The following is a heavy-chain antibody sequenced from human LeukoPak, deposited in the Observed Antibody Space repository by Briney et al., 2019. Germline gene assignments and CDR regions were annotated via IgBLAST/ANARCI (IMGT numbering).Heavy chain of an antibody. V-gene: IGHV3-9*01. Sequence: GGSLRLSCAASGFTFDDYAMHWVRQAPGKGLEWVSGISWNSGSIGYADSVKGRFTISRDNAKNSLYLQMNSLRAEDTALYYCAKVIGNFYDAFDIWGQGTMVTVSS. CDR1: GFTFDDYA. CDR3: AKVIGNFYDAFDI. D-gene: IGHD2-21*01. J-gene: IGHJ3*02. CDR2: ISWNSGSI.